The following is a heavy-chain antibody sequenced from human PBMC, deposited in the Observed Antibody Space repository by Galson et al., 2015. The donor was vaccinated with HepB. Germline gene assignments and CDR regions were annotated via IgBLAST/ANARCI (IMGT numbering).Heavy chain of an antibody. CDR2: IIPIFGTA. J-gene: IGHJ3*02. CDR3: ARGRRNIVATRGKPTDAFDI. Sequence: SVKVSCKASGGTFSSYAISWVRQAPGQGLEWMGGIIPIFGTANYAQKFQGRVTITADESTSTAYMELSSLRSEDTAVYYCARGRRNIVATRGKPTDAFDIWGQGTMVTVSS. V-gene: IGHV1-69*13. CDR1: GGTFSSYA. D-gene: IGHD5-12*01.